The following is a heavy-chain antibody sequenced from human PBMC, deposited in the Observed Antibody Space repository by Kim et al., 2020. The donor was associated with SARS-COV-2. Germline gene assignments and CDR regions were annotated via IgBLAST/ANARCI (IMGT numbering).Heavy chain of an antibody. CDR3: ARHKYGDYPNWFDP. V-gene: IGHV4-39*01. Sequence: NPSLKSRVTISVDTSKNQFSLKLSSVTAADTAVYYCARHKYGDYPNWFDPWGQGTLVTVSS. J-gene: IGHJ5*02. D-gene: IGHD4-17*01.